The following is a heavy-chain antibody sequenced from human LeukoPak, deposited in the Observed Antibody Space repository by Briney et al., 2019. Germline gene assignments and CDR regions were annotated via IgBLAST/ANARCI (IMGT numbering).Heavy chain of an antibody. CDR3: VRALYGLGWDY. Sequence: GGSLRLSCSASGFSFRSYAMHWVRQAPGKGLEFVSGINDDWGTTDYADSVKGRFTISRDSSKNTLYLQMNSLRTEDTALYYCVRALYGLGWDYWGQGTLVTVSS. D-gene: IGHD3-10*01. V-gene: IGHV3-64D*06. J-gene: IGHJ4*02. CDR1: GFSFRSYA. CDR2: INDDWGTT.